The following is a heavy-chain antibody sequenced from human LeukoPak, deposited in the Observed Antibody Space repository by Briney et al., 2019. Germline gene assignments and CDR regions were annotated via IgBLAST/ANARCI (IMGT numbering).Heavy chain of an antibody. V-gene: IGHV3-30*09. D-gene: IGHD6-19*01. J-gene: IGHJ1*01. Sequence: PGGSLRLSCAASGFPFNNFAIHWVRQAPGRGLEWVTYISADGSIESYADSVKGRFAISRDNSENTLSLQMNSLRPEDSAVYYCARDPRIAVPGGWGQGTLVTVSS. CDR2: ISADGSIE. CDR3: ARDPRIAVPGG. CDR1: GFPFNNFA.